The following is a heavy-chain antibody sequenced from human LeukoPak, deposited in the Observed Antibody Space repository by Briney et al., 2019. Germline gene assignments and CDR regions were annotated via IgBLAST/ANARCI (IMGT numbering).Heavy chain of an antibody. V-gene: IGHV3-30-3*01. J-gene: IGHJ4*02. CDR3: VREGFYDSGSFPTFYFDY. CDR2: ISCDVNIK. D-gene: IGHD3-10*01. CDR1: VFDFDNYI. Sequence: PGGSLRLSCAASVFDFDNYIIHWVRHAPCKGLEWVAVISCDVNIKYHADSVKGRFTISRDSSSKTVYLQMNSLGTEDTAVYYCVREGFYDSGSFPTFYFDYWGQGTLVTVS.